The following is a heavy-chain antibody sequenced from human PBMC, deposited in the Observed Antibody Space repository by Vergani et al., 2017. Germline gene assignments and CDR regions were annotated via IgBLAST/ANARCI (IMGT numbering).Heavy chain of an antibody. J-gene: IGHJ6*03. Sequence: QVQLVQSGAQVKKPGSSVKVSCKASGDTSRSYAISWVRQAPGQGLEWMGGIIPINGTANYAQKFKDRVTITADESTSTAYMELSSLISEDTAVYYCAKTIVPTAHYYYYYVDVWGKGSTVTV. V-gene: IGHV1-69*01. CDR2: IIPINGTA. D-gene: IGHD2-2*01. CDR1: GDTSRSYA. CDR3: AKTIVPTAHYYYYYVDV.